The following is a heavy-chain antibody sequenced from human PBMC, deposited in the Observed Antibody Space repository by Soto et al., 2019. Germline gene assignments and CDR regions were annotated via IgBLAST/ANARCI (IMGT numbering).Heavy chain of an antibody. CDR3: AREGTVPAAANYYYYGMDV. CDR2: IIPIFGTA. D-gene: IGHD2-2*01. V-gene: IGHV1-69*06. J-gene: IGHJ6*02. Sequence: GASVKVSCKASGGTFSSYAISWLRQAPGQGLEWMGGIIPIFGTANYAQKFQGRVTITADKSTSTAYMELSSLRSEDTAVYYCAREGTVPAAANYYYYGMDVWGQGTTVTVSS. CDR1: GGTFSSYA.